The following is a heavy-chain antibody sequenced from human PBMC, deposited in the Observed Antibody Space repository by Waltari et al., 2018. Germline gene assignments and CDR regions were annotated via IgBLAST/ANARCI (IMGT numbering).Heavy chain of an antibody. D-gene: IGHD1-7*01. Sequence: EVQLLESGGGLVQPGGSLRLSCAASGFTFSSYAMSWVRQAPGKGLEWVSVIYSGGSTYYADSLKGRFTISRDNSKNTLYLQMNSLRAEDTAVYYCAKALPGLELPDETNWFDPWGQGTLVTVSS. CDR1: GFTFSSYA. J-gene: IGHJ5*02. CDR2: IYSGGST. CDR3: AKALPGLELPDETNWFDP. V-gene: IGHV3-23*03.